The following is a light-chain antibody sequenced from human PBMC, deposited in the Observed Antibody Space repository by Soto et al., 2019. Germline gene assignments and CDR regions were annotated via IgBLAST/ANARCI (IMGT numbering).Light chain of an antibody. CDR1: SSDVGGYNY. J-gene: IGLJ1*01. V-gene: IGLV2-14*01. CDR3: SSYTSSSTLFYV. Sequence: SVLTQPASVSGSPGQSITISCTGTSSDVGGYNYVSWYQQHPGKAPKLMIYDVSNRPSGVSNRFSGSKSGNTASLTISGLQAEDEADYYCSSYTSSSTLFYVFGTGPKVTVL. CDR2: DVS.